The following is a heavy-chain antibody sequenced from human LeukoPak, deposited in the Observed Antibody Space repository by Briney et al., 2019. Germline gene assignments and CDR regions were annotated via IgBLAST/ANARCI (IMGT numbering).Heavy chain of an antibody. CDR3: AREAPYYDILTGSGFDY. CDR2: ISYDGSNN. Sequence: GGSLRLSCAASGFTFSSYAMHWVRQAPGKGLEWVAVISYDGSNNYYADSVKGRFTISRDNSKNTLYLQMNSLRAEDMAVYYCAREAPYYDILTGSGFDYWGQGTLVTVSS. D-gene: IGHD3-9*01. V-gene: IGHV3-30-3*01. CDR1: GFTFSSYA. J-gene: IGHJ4*02.